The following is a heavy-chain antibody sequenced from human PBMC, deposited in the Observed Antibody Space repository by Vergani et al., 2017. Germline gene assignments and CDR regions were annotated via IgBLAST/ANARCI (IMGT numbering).Heavy chain of an antibody. D-gene: IGHD5-18*01. V-gene: IGHV4-39*01. CDR3: ATLNTGMVPYYFYF. J-gene: IGHJ4*02. Sequence: QVQLQESGPGLVKPSETLSLTCTVSNDSVYSTIYYWAWIRQPPGKGLEWIGSIFRSGSTYYSPSLKSRVTISIDTSKNQFFLKFTSVTAADTAVYFCATLNTGMVPYYFYFWVQGILVTVSS. CDR1: NDSVYSTIYY. CDR2: IFRSGST.